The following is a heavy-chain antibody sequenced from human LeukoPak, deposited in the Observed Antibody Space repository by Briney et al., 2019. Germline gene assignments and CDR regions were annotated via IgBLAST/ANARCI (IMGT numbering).Heavy chain of an antibody. Sequence: GRSLRLSCAASGFTFSSYAMHWVRQAPGKGLEWVAVISYDGSNKYYADSVKGRFTISRDNSKNTLYLQMNSLRAEDTAVYYCARDLGYAFEGYFDYWGQGTLVTVSS. V-gene: IGHV3-30-3*01. D-gene: IGHD3-16*01. CDR2: ISYDGSNK. J-gene: IGHJ4*02. CDR3: ARDLGYAFEGYFDY. CDR1: GFTFSSYA.